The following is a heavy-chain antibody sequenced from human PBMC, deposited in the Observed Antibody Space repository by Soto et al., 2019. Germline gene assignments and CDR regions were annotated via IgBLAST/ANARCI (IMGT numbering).Heavy chain of an antibody. V-gene: IGHV3-33*01. CDR2: VWYDGRNI. D-gene: IGHD2-21*01. Sequence: QVQLVESGGGVVQPGRSLRLSCSASGFSVSSYGVHWVRQAPGKGLEWVAVVWYDGRNIFYADSVKGRFTISRDNSKNSVYFQRNNLRVEDTALYYCARYSGLVSTYVCDALDFWGQGTMVTVSS. J-gene: IGHJ3*01. CDR1: GFSVSSYG. CDR3: ARYSGLVSTYVCDALDF.